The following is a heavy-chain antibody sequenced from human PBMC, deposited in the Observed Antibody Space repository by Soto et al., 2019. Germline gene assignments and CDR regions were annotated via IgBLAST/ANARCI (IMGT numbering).Heavy chain of an antibody. V-gene: IGHV4-59*08. CDR3: ARHDDSSGYFTDFDY. CDR1: GGSISSYY. D-gene: IGHD3-22*01. J-gene: IGHJ4*02. Sequence: SETLSLTCTVSGGSISSYYWSWIRQPPGKGLEWIGYIYYSGSTNYNPSLKSRVTISVDTSKNQFSLKLSSATAADTAVYYCARHDDSSGYFTDFDYWGQGALVTVSS. CDR2: IYYSGST.